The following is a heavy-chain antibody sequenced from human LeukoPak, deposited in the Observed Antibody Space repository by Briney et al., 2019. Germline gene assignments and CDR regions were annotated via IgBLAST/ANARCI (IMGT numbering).Heavy chain of an antibody. CDR3: ARETDLLWFGELLGSKWFDP. CDR1: GGSISSNSYY. V-gene: IGHV4-39*07. Sequence: SETLSLTCIVSGGSISSNSYYWGWIRQPPGKTLVWIGSIYYSGSTFYNPSLKSRVIISVDTSKEQFSLRLTSMTAADTAVYYCARETDLLWFGELLGSKWFDPWGQGTLVTVSS. D-gene: IGHD3-10*01. J-gene: IGHJ5*02. CDR2: IYYSGST.